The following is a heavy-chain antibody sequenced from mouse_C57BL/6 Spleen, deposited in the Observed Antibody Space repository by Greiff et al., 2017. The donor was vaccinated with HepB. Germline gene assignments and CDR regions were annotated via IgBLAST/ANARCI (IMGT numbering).Heavy chain of an antibody. V-gene: IGHV1-64*01. CDR3: ARGDYYGSPLAY. CDR2: IHPNSGST. J-gene: IGHJ3*01. D-gene: IGHD1-1*01. CDR1: GYTFTSYW. Sequence: QLQQPGAELVKPGASVKLSCKASGYTFTSYWMHWVKQRPGQGLEWIGMIHPNSGSTNYNEKFKSKATLTVDKSSSTAYMQLSSLTSEDSAVYYCARGDYYGSPLAYWGQGTLVTVSA.